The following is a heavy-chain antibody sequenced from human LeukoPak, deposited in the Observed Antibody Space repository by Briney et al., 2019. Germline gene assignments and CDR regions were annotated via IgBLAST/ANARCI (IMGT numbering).Heavy chain of an antibody. CDR3: ARSRPTVTTEYYYYMDV. D-gene: IGHD4-11*01. V-gene: IGHV1-69*13. CDR2: IIPIFGTA. J-gene: IGHJ6*03. CDR1: GGTFSSYA. Sequence: SVKVSCKASGGTFSSYAISWVRQAPGQGLEWMGGIIPIFGTANYAQKFQGRGTITADESTSTAYMELSSLRSEDTAVYYCARSRPTVTTEYYYYMDVWGKGTTVTVSS.